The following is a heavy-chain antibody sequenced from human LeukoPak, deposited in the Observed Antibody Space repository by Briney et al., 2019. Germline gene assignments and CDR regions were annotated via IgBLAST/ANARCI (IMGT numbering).Heavy chain of an antibody. D-gene: IGHD5-18*01. CDR1: GLAFSAYK. CDR2: ISTDGYTT. Sequence: GGSLRLSCAASGLAFSAYKMHWVRQAPRKGLVWVSRISTDGYTTDYADFVQGRFTASRDNAKNTLYLQMNSLRAEDTAVYYCARDAVDTANAVWGQGTTVTVSS. J-gene: IGHJ6*02. CDR3: ARDAVDTANAV. V-gene: IGHV3-74*01.